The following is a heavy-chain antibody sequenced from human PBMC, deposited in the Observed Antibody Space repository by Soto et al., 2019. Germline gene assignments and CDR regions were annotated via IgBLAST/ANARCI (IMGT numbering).Heavy chain of an antibody. CDR1: GLPFGGYT. D-gene: IGHD1-1*01. V-gene: IGHV3-23*01. CDR2: IRDGGEST. J-gene: IGHJ4*02. Sequence: EVQLLESGGGLAQPGGSLRLSCAASGLPFGGYTMSWVRQAPGKGLEWVSAIRDGGESTYYADSVKGRFTISRDNSKDTMYLQWNSLRPEDTGVYFCVKDGLENWGEGTLVTVSS. CDR3: VKDGLEN.